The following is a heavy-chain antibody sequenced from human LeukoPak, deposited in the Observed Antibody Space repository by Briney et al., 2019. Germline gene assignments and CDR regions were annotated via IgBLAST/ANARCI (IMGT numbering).Heavy chain of an antibody. D-gene: IGHD2-2*01. V-gene: IGHV4-34*01. CDR1: GGSFSGYY. J-gene: IGHJ6*03. CDR2: INHSGST. CDR3: ARGSDVVVPAAPGGSYYYYMDV. Sequence: SETLSLTCAVYGGSFSGYYWSWIRQPTGKGLEWIGEINHSGSTNYNPSLKSRVTISVDTSKNQFSLKLSSVTAADTAVYYCARGSDVVVPAAPGGSYYYYMDVWGKGTTVTVSS.